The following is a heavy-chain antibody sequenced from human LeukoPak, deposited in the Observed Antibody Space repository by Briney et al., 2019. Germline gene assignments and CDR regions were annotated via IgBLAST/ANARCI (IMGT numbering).Heavy chain of an antibody. D-gene: IGHD1-26*01. Sequence: GGPLRLSCAASGFTFSSYWMHWVRQAPGKGLVWVSRINTDGITTRYADSVKGRFTISRDNAKNTLYLQMNSLRADDTAVYYCARDSIVGSTTDAFDIWGQGTMVTVSS. V-gene: IGHV3-74*01. J-gene: IGHJ3*02. CDR3: ARDSIVGSTTDAFDI. CDR1: GFTFSSYW. CDR2: INTDGITT.